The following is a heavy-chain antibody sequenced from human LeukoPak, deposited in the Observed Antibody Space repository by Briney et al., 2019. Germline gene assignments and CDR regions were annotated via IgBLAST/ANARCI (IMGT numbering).Heavy chain of an antibody. Sequence: GGSLRLSCTASGFTFGDYAMSWVRQAPGKGLEWVSYISDVGTTQHYADSVKGRFIISRDNAKNSLYLQMNSLTTEDTAVYHCARDRSKVTAYDDALDIWGQGTMVIVSS. CDR2: ISDVGTTQ. CDR3: ARDRSKVTAYDDALDI. CDR1: GFTFGDYA. D-gene: IGHD2-21*02. J-gene: IGHJ3*02. V-gene: IGHV3-48*03.